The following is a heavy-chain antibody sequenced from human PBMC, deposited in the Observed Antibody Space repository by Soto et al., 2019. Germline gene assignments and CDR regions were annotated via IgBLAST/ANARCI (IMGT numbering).Heavy chain of an antibody. CDR3: ARGNHRWLQLWYFDL. CDR1: GGTFSSYT. CDR2: IIPIFGTA. Sequence: QVQLVQSGAEVKKPGSSVTVSCKASGGTFSSYTISWVRQAPGQGLEWMGGIIPIFGTANYAQKFQCRVTITADESTSTAYMELSSLRSDDTAVYYCARGNHRWLQLWYFDLWGRGTLVTVSS. J-gene: IGHJ2*01. D-gene: IGHD5-12*01. V-gene: IGHV1-69*12.